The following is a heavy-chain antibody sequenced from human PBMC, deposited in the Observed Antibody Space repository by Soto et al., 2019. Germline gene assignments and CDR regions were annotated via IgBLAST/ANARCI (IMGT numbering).Heavy chain of an antibody. CDR3: ARGRYGDY. CDR2: ISAHNGNT. J-gene: IGHJ4*02. D-gene: IGHD1-1*01. CDR1: GYAFTTYG. V-gene: IGHV1-18*01. Sequence: QVHLVQSGAEVKKPGASVKVSCQASGYAFTTYGITWVRQAPGQGLEWMGWISAHNGNTNYAQKLQGRVTVTRDTSTSTAYMELRSLRSDDTAVYYCARGRYGDYWGQGALSPSPQ.